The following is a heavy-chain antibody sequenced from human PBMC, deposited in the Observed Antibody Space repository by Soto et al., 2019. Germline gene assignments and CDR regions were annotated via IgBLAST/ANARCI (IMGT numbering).Heavy chain of an antibody. Sequence: KTSETLSLTCTVSGGSISSSSCYWGWIRQPPGKGLEWIGDVYHTGTTYYNPSLKSRVTIYLELTSVTAADTAVYYCVRDVAAVGTDWFDPWGQGTLVTVSS. CDR1: GGSISSSSCY. CDR2: VYHTGTT. J-gene: IGHJ5*02. V-gene: IGHV4-39*07. D-gene: IGHD6-13*01. CDR3: VRDVAAVGTDWFDP.